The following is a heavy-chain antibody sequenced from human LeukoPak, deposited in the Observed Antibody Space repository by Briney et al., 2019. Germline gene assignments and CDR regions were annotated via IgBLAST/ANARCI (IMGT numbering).Heavy chain of an antibody. Sequence: ASVKVSCKASGYTFTEYYIHWIRQAPGQGLEWMGWINPNTGGTSSAQRFQGRVTTTRDTSISTAYMELSRLRSDDAAVYYCARAGYVDTAMVISVYWGQGTLVTVSS. CDR3: ARAGYVDTAMVISVY. CDR2: INPNTGGT. V-gene: IGHV1-2*02. CDR1: GYTFTEYY. J-gene: IGHJ4*02. D-gene: IGHD5-18*01.